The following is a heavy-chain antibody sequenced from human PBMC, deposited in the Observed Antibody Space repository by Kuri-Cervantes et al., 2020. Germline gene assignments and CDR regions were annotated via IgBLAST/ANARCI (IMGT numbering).Heavy chain of an antibody. Sequence: SETLSLTCAVYGGSFSDYYWNWVRQPPGKGLEWIGELSHSGSIKYNPSLRSRITTSEDTSKTQLSLRLTSLTAADTAMYYCMRTEIIFGELRETWGQGTLVTVSS. J-gene: IGHJ5*02. V-gene: IGHV4-34*01. CDR3: MRTEIIFGELRET. CDR1: GGSFSDYY. D-gene: IGHD3-10*01. CDR2: LSHSGSI.